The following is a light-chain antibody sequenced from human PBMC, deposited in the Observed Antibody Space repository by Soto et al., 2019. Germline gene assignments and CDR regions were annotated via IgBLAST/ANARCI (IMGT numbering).Light chain of an antibody. J-gene: IGKJ2*01. CDR2: GAS. CDR1: QSVSSSY. V-gene: IGKV3-20*01. Sequence: EIVLTQSPGTLSLSPGERATLSCRASQSVSSSYLAWYQQKPGQAPRLLIYGASRRATGIPDRFSGSESGTDFILTISRLEPEDFAVYYCQQYGSSPYTFGQGTKLEIK. CDR3: QQYGSSPYT.